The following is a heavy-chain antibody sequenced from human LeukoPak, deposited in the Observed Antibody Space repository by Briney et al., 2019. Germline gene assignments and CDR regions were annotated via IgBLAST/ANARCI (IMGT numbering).Heavy chain of an antibody. V-gene: IGHV3-21*01. D-gene: IGHD5-12*01. CDR1: GFTFSGYS. CDR2: ISSSSYI. CDR3: ARDRGYSGYGGDY. Sequence: PGGSLRLSCAASGFTFSGYSMNWVRQAPGKGLEWVSSISSSSYIYYADSVKGRFTISRDNAKNSLYLQMNSLRAEDTAVYYCARDRGYSGYGGDYWGQGTLVTVSS. J-gene: IGHJ4*02.